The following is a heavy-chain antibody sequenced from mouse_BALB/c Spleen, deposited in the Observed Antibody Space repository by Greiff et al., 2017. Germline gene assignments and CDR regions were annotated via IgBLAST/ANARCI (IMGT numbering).Heavy chain of an antibody. CDR3: ARDYYGSSYSAWFAY. D-gene: IGHD1-1*01. Sequence: EVKLMESGGGLVQPGGSLKLSCAASGFTFSSYGMSWVRQTPDKRLELVATINSNGGSTYYPDSVKGRFTISRDNAKNTLYLQMSSLKSEDTAMYYCARDYYGSSYSAWFAYWGQGTLVTVSA. CDR1: GFTFSSYG. J-gene: IGHJ3*01. CDR2: INSNGGST. V-gene: IGHV5-6-3*01.